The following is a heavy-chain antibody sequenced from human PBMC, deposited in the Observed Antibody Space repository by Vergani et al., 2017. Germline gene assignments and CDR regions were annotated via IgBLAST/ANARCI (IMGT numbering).Heavy chain of an antibody. J-gene: IGHJ4*02. CDR3: ARESSSVDY. Sequence: QVQLQESGPGLVKPSQTLSLTCTVSGGSISSGSYYWSWIRQPAGKGLEWIGRIYTSGSTNYNPSLKSRVTISVDTSKNQFSLKLSSVTAADTAVYYCARESSSVDYWGQGTLVTVSS. D-gene: IGHD6-13*01. CDR2: IYTSGST. V-gene: IGHV4-61*02. CDR1: GGSISSGSYY.